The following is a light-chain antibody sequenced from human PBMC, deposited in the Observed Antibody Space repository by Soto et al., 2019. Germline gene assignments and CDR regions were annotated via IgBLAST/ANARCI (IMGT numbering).Light chain of an antibody. CDR1: SSNIGSNT. V-gene: IGLV1-44*01. CDR2: TND. J-gene: IGLJ1*01. Sequence: QSVLTQPPSASGTPGQRVTISCSGGSSNIGSNTVHWYQQLPGTAPKLLIYTNDQRPSGVSDRFSGSKSGTSASLAISGLQSEDDADYYCAAWDDSLNGFYVFGTGTKLTVL. CDR3: AAWDDSLNGFYV.